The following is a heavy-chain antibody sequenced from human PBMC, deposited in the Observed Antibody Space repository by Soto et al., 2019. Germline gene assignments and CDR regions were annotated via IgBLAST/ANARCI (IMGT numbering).Heavy chain of an antibody. D-gene: IGHD2-2*01. V-gene: IGHV1-2*04. Sequence: ASVKVSCKASGYTFTDYYLHWVRQAPGQGLEWVGWINPNNGDTDYAQKFQGWVTMTRDTSISTAYMELRRLRPDDTAVYFCARAVVLVPAAMRYNWFDPWGQGTLVTVSS. CDR3: ARAVVLVPAAMRYNWFDP. J-gene: IGHJ5*02. CDR1: GYTFTDYY. CDR2: INPNNGDT.